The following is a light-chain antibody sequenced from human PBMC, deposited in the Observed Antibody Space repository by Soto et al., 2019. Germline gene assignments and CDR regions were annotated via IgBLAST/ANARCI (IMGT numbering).Light chain of an antibody. Sequence: DIQLTQSPSFLSPSIGDAVTITCRASQNIDRWVAWYQQKSGKAPKILIYHASSLETGVPLRFSGSGSGTEFTLTISSVQPDDFASYYCQHYNSYGTFGQGTKVDIK. CDR3: QHYNSYGT. V-gene: IGKV1-5*01. CDR1: QNIDRW. CDR2: HAS. J-gene: IGKJ1*01.